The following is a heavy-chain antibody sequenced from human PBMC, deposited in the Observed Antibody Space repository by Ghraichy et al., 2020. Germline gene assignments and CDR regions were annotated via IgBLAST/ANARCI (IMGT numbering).Heavy chain of an antibody. J-gene: IGHJ4*02. CDR2: IYYDGSTE. D-gene: IGHD3-22*01. CDR3: ARDRDYDYSGYYLDY. Sequence: GESLNISCAASGFTFSTYGMHWVRQAPGKGLEWVAVIYYDGSTEYYADSVKGRFTISRDNSKNTLYLQMNSLRAEDTAVYYCARDRDYDYSGYYLDYWGQGTLVTVSS. CDR1: GFTFSTYG. V-gene: IGHV3-33*01.